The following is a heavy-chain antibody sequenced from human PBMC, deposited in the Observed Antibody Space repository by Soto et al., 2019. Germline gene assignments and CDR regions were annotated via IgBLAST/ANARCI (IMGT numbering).Heavy chain of an antibody. Sequence: QVQLVESGGGVVQPGGSRKPSCAAPGFPFISYGRHGVRKVPDKGLEWVAIISYDGSDKYYADSVKGRFTISRDNSKNTLYLQMNSLRPEDTALYYCVGGQYYFDYRGQGTLVIVSS. CDR2: ISYDGSDK. CDR1: GFPFISYG. J-gene: IGHJ4*02. D-gene: IGHD3-10*01. V-gene: IGHV3-30*03. CDR3: VGGQYYFDY.